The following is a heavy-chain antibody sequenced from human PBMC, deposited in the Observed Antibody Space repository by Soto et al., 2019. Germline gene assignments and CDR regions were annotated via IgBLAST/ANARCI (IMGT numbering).Heavy chain of an antibody. Sequence: PGGSLRLSCAASGFTFTSYAMNWVRQAPGKGLEWVSGISGSGGSTYYGDSVKGRFTISRDNPKNTQYLQMNSLRAEDTAVYYCAKVYGYYDSSGYYYGPLWQGMDAWGQGTTVTVSS. CDR3: AKVYGYYDSSGYYYGPLWQGMDA. CDR2: ISGSGGST. D-gene: IGHD3-22*01. V-gene: IGHV3-23*01. J-gene: IGHJ6*02. CDR1: GFTFTSYA.